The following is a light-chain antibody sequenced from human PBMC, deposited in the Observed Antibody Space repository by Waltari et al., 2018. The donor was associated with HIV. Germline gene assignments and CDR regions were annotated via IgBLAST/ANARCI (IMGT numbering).Light chain of an antibody. Sequence: QSALTQPPSASGSPGQSVAISCTGSSNDTGTYNFVSWYQHHPGKAPKLIIYDVTRRPPGIPDRFSGTKSGYTASLTVSDLQVEDEADYYCVSYTEKDTFLLFGGGTKLAV. CDR3: VSYTEKDTFLL. CDR1: SNDTGTYNF. J-gene: IGLJ2*01. CDR2: DVT. V-gene: IGLV2-8*01.